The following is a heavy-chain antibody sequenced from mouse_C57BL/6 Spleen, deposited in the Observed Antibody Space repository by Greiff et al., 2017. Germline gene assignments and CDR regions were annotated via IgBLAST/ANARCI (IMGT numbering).Heavy chain of an antibody. CDR2: INPSSGYT. J-gene: IGHJ2*01. CDR1: GYTFTSYT. Sequence: QVQLKQSGAELARPGASVKMSCKASGYTFTSYTMHWVKQRPGQGLEWIGYINPSSGYTKYNQKFKDKATLTADKSSSTAYMQLSSLTSEDSAVYYCAMIPQEFDYWGQGTTLTVSS. CDR3: AMIPQEFDY. D-gene: IGHD3-2*02. V-gene: IGHV1-4*01.